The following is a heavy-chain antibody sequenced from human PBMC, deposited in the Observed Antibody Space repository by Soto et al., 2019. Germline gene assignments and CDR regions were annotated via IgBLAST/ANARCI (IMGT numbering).Heavy chain of an antibody. J-gene: IGHJ6*02. Sequence: GASVKVSCKASGYTFTGYYIHWVRQAPGQGLEWMGGIIPIFGTENYAQKFQGRVTITADKSTSTAYMELSSLRSEDTDVYYCAGEGYDFWSGYYGYYYYGMDVWGQGTTVTVSS. CDR2: IIPIFGTE. D-gene: IGHD3-3*01. CDR1: GYTFTGYY. CDR3: AGEGYDFWSGYYGYYYYGMDV. V-gene: IGHV1-69*06.